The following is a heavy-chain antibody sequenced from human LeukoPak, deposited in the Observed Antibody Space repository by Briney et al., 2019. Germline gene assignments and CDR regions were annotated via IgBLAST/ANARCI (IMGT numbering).Heavy chain of an antibody. CDR2: ISSSGDTM. J-gene: IGHJ4*02. Sequence: PGGSLRLSCAASGFSFSDYYMSWIRQALGKGLEWVSYISSSGDTMFYSDSVKGRFTISRDNGKKSLFLEINSLRAEDAAIYYCARVMGNYASDYWGQGALVTVSS. CDR1: GFSFSDYY. V-gene: IGHV3-11*04. D-gene: IGHD1-7*01. CDR3: ARVMGNYASDY.